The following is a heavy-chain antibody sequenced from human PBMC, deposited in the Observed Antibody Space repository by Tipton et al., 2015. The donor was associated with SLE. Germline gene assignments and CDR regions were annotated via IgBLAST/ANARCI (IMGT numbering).Heavy chain of an antibody. Sequence: TLSLTCTVSGGSISSSSYYWGWIRQPPGKGLEWIGSIYHSGSTYYNPSLKSRVTISVDTSKNQFSLKLSSVTAADTAVYYCARDIGGRGGDCYAFDIWGQGTMVTVSS. D-gene: IGHD2-21*01. CDR2: IYHSGST. V-gene: IGHV4-39*07. J-gene: IGHJ3*02. CDR3: ARDIGGRGGDCYAFDI. CDR1: GGSISSSSYY.